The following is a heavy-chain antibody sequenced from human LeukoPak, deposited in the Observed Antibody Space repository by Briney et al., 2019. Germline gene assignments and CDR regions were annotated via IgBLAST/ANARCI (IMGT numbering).Heavy chain of an antibody. Sequence: GGSLRLSCAASGFSFSDYYMSWIRQAPGKGLEWISYISSLSTYTYYADSVKGRYTISRDNGEKSLYLQMNSLRAEDTAVYYCARHYDTYGYGMDVWGQGTTVTVSS. D-gene: IGHD5-18*01. CDR2: ISSLSTYT. J-gene: IGHJ6*02. CDR1: GFSFSDYY. V-gene: IGHV3-11*03. CDR3: ARHYDTYGYGMDV.